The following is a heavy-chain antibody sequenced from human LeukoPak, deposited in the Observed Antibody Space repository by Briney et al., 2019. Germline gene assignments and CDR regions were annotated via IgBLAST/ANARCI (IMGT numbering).Heavy chain of an antibody. J-gene: IGHJ4*02. CDR3: ATVFFSGSYYFDY. D-gene: IGHD1-26*01. V-gene: IGHV1-24*01. CDR2: FGPEDGET. Sequence: ASVKVSCKVSGYTLNDLSMHWVRQAPGKGLEWMGGFGPEDGETLYAQKFQGRVTMTEDTSTDTTYMELRSLRSEDTAVYYCATVFFSGSYYFDYWGQGTLVTVSS. CDR1: GYTLNDLS.